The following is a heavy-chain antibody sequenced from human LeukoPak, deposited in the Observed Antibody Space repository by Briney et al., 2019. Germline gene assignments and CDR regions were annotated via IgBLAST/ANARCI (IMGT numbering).Heavy chain of an antibody. Sequence: GRSLRLSCAASGFTFSTYGMHWVRQAPGKGLEWLAVIWYDGSNIYYADSLKGRFAISRDNAKNTLYLQMNSLRAEDTAVYYCARALGSNSDFWGQGTLVTVSS. CDR1: GFTFSTYG. D-gene: IGHD1-26*01. J-gene: IGHJ4*02. CDR2: IWYDGSNI. V-gene: IGHV3-33*01. CDR3: ARALGSNSDF.